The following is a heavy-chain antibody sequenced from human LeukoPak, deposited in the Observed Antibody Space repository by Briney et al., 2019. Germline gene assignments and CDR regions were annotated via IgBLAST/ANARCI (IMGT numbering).Heavy chain of an antibody. CDR2: INWNGGST. CDR3: ARAEAYYDSSGYYVPHY. Sequence: GGSLRLSCAASGFTFDDYGMSWVRQAPGKGLEWVSGINWNGGSTGYADSVKGRFTISRDNAKNPLYLQMNSLRAEDTALYYCARAEAYYDSSGYYVPHYWGQGTLVTVSS. D-gene: IGHD3-22*01. J-gene: IGHJ4*02. V-gene: IGHV3-20*04. CDR1: GFTFDDYG.